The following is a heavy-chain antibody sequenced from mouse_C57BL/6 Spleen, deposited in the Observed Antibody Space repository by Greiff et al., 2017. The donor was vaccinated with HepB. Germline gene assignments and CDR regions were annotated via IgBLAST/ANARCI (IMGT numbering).Heavy chain of an antibody. CDR1: GYTFTSYW. J-gene: IGHJ3*01. CDR3: AREGSSLAWFAY. D-gene: IGHD1-1*01. V-gene: IGHV1-64*01. Sequence: VQLQQPGAELVKPGASVKLSCKASGYTFTSYWMHWVKQRPGQGLEWIGMIHPNSGSTNYNEKFKSKATLTVDKSSSTAYMQLSSLTSEDSAVYYCAREGSSLAWFAYWGQGTLVTVSA. CDR2: IHPNSGST.